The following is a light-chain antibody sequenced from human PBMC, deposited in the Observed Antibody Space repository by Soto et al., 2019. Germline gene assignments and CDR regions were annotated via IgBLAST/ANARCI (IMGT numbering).Light chain of an antibody. Sequence: EIVLTQSPGTLSLSPGERATLSCRASQSVSSSYLAWYQQKPGQAPRLLIYGASSRATGIPDRFSGSGSGTDFTFTISRLEPEDFAVYYYQQYDSSPVTFGGGTKVEIK. CDR2: GAS. CDR3: QQYDSSPVT. V-gene: IGKV3-20*01. CDR1: QSVSSSY. J-gene: IGKJ4*01.